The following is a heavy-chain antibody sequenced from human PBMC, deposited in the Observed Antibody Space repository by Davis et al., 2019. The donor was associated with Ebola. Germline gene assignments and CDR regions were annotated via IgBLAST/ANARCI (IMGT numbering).Heavy chain of an antibody. D-gene: IGHD3-10*01. CDR1: GGSFSGYY. V-gene: IGHV4-34*01. CDR2: IIHSGST. J-gene: IGHJ4*02. CDR3: ARGRGRGFDS. Sequence: GSLRLSCAVSGGSFSGYYWTWIRQPPGKGLEWIGVIIHSGSTNYNPSLKSRATISEDTSNNQFSLKLTSVTAADTALYFCARGRGRGFDSWGQGTLVTVSS.